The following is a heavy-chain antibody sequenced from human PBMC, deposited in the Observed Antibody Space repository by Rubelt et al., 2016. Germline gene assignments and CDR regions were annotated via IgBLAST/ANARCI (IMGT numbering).Heavy chain of an antibody. CDR1: GGSIDRSTW. Sequence: QVQLQESGPGLVKPSGTLSLTCAVSGGSIDRSTWWNWVRQSPGKGLEWIGEINHSGIPNYNPSLKSRTTISVDKSKNQSPRKLGSVTAAETAVYYCARHDSSSSSGPTYGMDVWGQGTTVTVSS. J-gene: IGHJ6*02. CDR2: INHSGIP. V-gene: IGHV4-4*02. CDR3: ARHDSSSSSGPTYGMDV. D-gene: IGHD6-6*01.